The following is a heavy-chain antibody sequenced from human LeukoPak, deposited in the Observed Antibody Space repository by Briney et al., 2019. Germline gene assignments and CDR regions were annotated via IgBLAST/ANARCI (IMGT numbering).Heavy chain of an antibody. V-gene: IGHV3-48*03. CDR3: ARARVAAPYYFDY. J-gene: IGHJ4*02. CDR1: GVTFSSYE. CDR2: ISSSGSTI. D-gene: IGHD6-19*01. Sequence: GGSLRLSCAASGVTFSSYEMNWVRQAPGKGLEWVSYISSSGSTIYYADSVKGRFTISRDNAKNSLYLQMNSLRAEDTAVYYCARARVAAPYYFDYWGQGTLVTVSS.